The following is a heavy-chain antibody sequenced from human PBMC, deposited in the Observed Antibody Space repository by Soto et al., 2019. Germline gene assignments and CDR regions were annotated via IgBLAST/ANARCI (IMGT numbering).Heavy chain of an antibody. CDR1: GFTFSSDW. CDR3: VRTSLVVAAATREDY. J-gene: IGHJ4*02. Sequence: EVQLVESGGGLVQPGGSLRLSCAASGFTFSSDWMHWVRQAPGKGLVWVSRIHSDGSSTSYADSVKGRFTISRDNAKNTLYLQMNSLRAEDTAVYYCVRTSLVVAAATREDYWGQGTLVTVSS. D-gene: IGHD2-15*01. CDR2: IHSDGSST. V-gene: IGHV3-74*01.